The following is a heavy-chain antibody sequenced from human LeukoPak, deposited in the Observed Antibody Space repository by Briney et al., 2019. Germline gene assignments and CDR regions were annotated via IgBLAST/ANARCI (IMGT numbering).Heavy chain of an antibody. D-gene: IGHD2-2*01. CDR3: ARDGGYCSSTSCYEARLEY. Sequence: QPGGSLRLSCAASGFTFSSYEMNWVRQAPGKGLDWVSYISSRGSTKYYADSVKGRFTISRDNAKNSLYLQMNSLRAEDTAVYYCARDGGYCSSTSCYEARLEYWGQGTLVTVSS. V-gene: IGHV3-48*03. CDR1: GFTFSSYE. J-gene: IGHJ4*02. CDR2: ISSRGSTK.